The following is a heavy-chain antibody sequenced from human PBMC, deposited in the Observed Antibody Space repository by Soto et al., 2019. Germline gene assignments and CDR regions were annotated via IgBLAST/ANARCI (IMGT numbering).Heavy chain of an antibody. J-gene: IGHJ5*02. Sequence: QVQLVQSGAEVKKPGASVKVSCKASGYTFTGYYMHWVRQAPGQGLEWMGWINPNSGGTNYAQKFQGWVTMTRDTSISTAYMELSRLRSDDTAVYYCAREMFGYYGSGDSWFDPWGQGTLVTVSS. D-gene: IGHD3-10*01. CDR1: GYTFTGYY. CDR3: AREMFGYYGSGDSWFDP. CDR2: INPNSGGT. V-gene: IGHV1-2*04.